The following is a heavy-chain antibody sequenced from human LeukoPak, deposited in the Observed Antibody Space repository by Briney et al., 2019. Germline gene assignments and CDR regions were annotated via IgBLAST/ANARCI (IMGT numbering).Heavy chain of an antibody. V-gene: IGHV1-18*01. CDR2: ISAYNGNT. Sequence: VSVKVSCKASGYTFTSYGISWVRQAPGQGLEWMGWISAYNGNTNYAQKLQGRVTMTTDTSTSTAYMELRSLRSDDTAVYYCARDRLITMVRGRAFDIWGQGTMVTVSS. CDR3: ARDRLITMVRGRAFDI. CDR1: GYTFTSYG. J-gene: IGHJ3*02. D-gene: IGHD3-10*01.